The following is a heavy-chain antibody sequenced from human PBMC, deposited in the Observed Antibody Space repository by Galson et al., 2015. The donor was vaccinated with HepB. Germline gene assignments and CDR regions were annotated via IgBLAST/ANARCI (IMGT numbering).Heavy chain of an antibody. CDR1: GFSFSSYG. Sequence: SLRLPCAASGFSFSSYGMHWVRQAPGKGLEWVAVMSYDGSEKFHADSVKGRFTISRDNSKDALYLQMNSLRAEDTAVYYCVKESTNSVWGDFDFWGQGTLVTVSS. CDR3: VKESTNSVWGDFDF. D-gene: IGHD2-8*01. J-gene: IGHJ4*02. CDR2: MSYDGSEK. V-gene: IGHV3-30*18.